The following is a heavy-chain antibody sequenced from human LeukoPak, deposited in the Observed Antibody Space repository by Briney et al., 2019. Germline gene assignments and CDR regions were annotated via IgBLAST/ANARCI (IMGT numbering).Heavy chain of an antibody. CDR2: TRDKAKSHTT. J-gene: IGHJ4*02. CDR3: ARAISGSYHDY. D-gene: IGHD1-26*01. CDR1: GFTFSDHY. Sequence: GRSLRLSCAAAGFTFSDHYIDWVRPAPGKGLEWVGRTRDKAKSHTTEYAASVKGRFTISRDDSKNSLYLQMNSLKTEDTAVYYCARAISGSYHDYWGQGTLVTVSS. V-gene: IGHV3-72*01.